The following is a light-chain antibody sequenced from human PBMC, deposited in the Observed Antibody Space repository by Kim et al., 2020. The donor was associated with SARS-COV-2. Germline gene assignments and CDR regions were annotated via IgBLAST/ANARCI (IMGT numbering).Light chain of an antibody. CDR3: QQYVSSPPT. CDR1: QSVSSTY. CDR2: AAS. V-gene: IGKV3-20*01. J-gene: IGKJ1*01. Sequence: SPGERATLSCGASQSVSSTYLAWYQQKPGQAPRLLMYAASSRASGIPDRFSGSGSGTDFTLTISGLEPEDLAVYYCQQYVSSPPTFGQGTKVEIK.